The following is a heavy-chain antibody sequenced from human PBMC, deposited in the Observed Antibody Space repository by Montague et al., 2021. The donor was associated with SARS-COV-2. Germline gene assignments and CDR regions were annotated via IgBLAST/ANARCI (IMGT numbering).Heavy chain of an antibody. D-gene: IGHD4/OR15-4a*01. J-gene: IGHJ5*02. CDR2: VYYSGNA. CDR1: GGSIDVSVGRYS. Sequence: SETLSLTCGVSGGSIDVSVGRYSWSWIRQPPGKGLEWIGYVYYSGNAEXSPSLRSRVTMSVDTSKKQFLLTLKPVTAADTAIYYCARGTTNPYDARGVWFDPWGRGTLVTVSS. CDR3: ARGTTNPYDARGVWFDP. V-gene: IGHV4-61*01.